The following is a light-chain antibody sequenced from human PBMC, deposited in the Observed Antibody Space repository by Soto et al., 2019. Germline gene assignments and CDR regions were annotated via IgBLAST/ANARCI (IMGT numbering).Light chain of an antibody. CDR1: QSTSGW. V-gene: IGKV1-5*01. CDR2: DAS. J-gene: IGKJ1*01. CDR3: QQYESYSGT. Sequence: DIQMTQSPSTLSASVGDSVTITCRASQSTSGWLAWYQQRAGEAPKLLIYDASALKRGVPSRFSGSGSGTLFTLTISSLQPDDFATYYCQQYESYSGTFGQGTKVDIK.